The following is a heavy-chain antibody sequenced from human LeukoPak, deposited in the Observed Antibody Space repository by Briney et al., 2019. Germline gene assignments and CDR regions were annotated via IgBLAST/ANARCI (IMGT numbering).Heavy chain of an antibody. CDR3: ARGVGATGGSGTFDY. CDR1: GFTFSSYA. CDR2: ISYDGSNK. J-gene: IGHJ4*02. Sequence: GGSLRLSCAASGFTFSSYAMHWVRQAPGKGLEWVTVISYDGSNKYYADSVKGRFTISRDNSKNTLYLQMNSLRAEDTAVYYCARGVGATGGSGTFDYWGQGAQVTVSS. D-gene: IGHD1-26*01. V-gene: IGHV3-30-3*01.